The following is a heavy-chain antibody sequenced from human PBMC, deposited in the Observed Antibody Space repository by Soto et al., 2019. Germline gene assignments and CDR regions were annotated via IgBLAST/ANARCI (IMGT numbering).Heavy chain of an antibody. CDR1: GGSILDSTYY. J-gene: IGHJ5*02. V-gene: IGHV4-39*01. CDR2: IFYSGGT. Sequence: QLLLQESGPGLVKPSETLSLTCTVSGGSILDSTYYWAWIRQSPGKGLEWIGTIFYSGGTFYTPSLKSRVTMLVDTSNNQFSLKLSSVTAADTAVYYCARQASGYYYGWFDPWRQGTLVTVSS. D-gene: IGHD3-22*01. CDR3: ARQASGYYYGWFDP.